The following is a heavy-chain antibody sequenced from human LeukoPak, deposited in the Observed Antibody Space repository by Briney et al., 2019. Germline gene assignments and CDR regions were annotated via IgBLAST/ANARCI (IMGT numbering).Heavy chain of an antibody. Sequence: ASVKVSCKASGYTFTSYGISWVRQAPGQGLEWMGWISAYNGNTNYAQKLQGRVTMTTDTSTSTAYMELRSLRSDDTAVYYYARDGGTYYYDSSGYYLDYWGQGTLVTVSS. CDR1: GYTFTSYG. J-gene: IGHJ4*02. V-gene: IGHV1-18*01. D-gene: IGHD3-22*01. CDR2: ISAYNGNT. CDR3: ARDGGTYYYDSSGYYLDY.